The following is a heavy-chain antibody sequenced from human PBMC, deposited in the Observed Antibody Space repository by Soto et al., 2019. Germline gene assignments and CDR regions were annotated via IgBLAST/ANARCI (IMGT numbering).Heavy chain of an antibody. V-gene: IGHV4-59*04. CDR2: TYYNGNA. Sequence: TLSLTCTVSGGSISSYYWSWIRQPPGKGLEWIGTTYYNGNAYYNPSLKSRVTMSVDTSKNQFSLKLISVTAADTAVYYCARHFVAVVIKGWGYWGQGTLVTVSS. CDR3: ARHFVAVVIKGWGY. D-gene: IGHD3-22*01. CDR1: GGSISSYY. J-gene: IGHJ4*02.